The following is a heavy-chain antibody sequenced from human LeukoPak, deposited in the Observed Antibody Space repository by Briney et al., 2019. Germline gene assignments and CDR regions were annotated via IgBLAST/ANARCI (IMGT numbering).Heavy chain of an antibody. CDR2: ISYDGSNK. CDR1: GFTFSSYA. Sequence: GGSLRLSCAASGFTFSSYAMHWVRQAPGKGLEWVAVISYDGSNKYYADSVKGRFTISRDNAKNSPYLQMNSLRDEDTAVYYCAREGDWDDFWSGYHPHFDYWGQGTLVTVSS. V-gene: IGHV3-30-3*01. D-gene: IGHD3-3*01. J-gene: IGHJ4*02. CDR3: AREGDWDDFWSGYHPHFDY.